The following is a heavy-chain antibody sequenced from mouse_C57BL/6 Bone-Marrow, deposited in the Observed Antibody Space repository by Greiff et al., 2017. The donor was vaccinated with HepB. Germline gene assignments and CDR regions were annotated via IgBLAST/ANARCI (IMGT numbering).Heavy chain of an antibody. CDR2: IYPGSGST. CDR3: ARRRGSPMDY. J-gene: IGHJ4*01. Sequence: VQLQQSGAELVKPGASVKMSCKASGYTFTSYWITWVKQRPGQGLEWIGDIYPGSGSTNYNEKFKSKATLTVDTSSSTAYMRLSSLTSEDSAVYYCARRRGSPMDYWGQGTSVTVSS. V-gene: IGHV1-55*01. CDR1: GYTFTSYW.